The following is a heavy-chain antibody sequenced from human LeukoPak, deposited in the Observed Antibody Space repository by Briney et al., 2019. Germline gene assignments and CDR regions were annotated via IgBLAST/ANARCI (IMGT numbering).Heavy chain of an antibody. V-gene: IGHV3-23*01. CDR3: AKARSAVRGVIGYFDY. CDR2: VSGSGGST. J-gene: IGHJ4*02. Sequence: TGGSLRLSCAASGFPFSSYAMSWVRQAPGKGLEWASAVSGSGGSTYYADSVKGRFTISRDNTKNTLYLQMNSLRAEDTAVYYCAKARSAVRGVIGYFDYWGQGTLVTVSS. D-gene: IGHD3-10*01. CDR1: GFPFSSYA.